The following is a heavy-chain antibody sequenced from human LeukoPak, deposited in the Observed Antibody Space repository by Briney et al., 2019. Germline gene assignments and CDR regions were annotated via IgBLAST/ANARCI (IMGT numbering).Heavy chain of an antibody. CDR3: ARKYGSGSYYSPGPDDY. D-gene: IGHD3-10*01. Sequence: GGSLRLSCAASGFTFSSYSMNWVRQAPGKGLEWVSSISSSSSYIYYADSVKGRFTISRDNAKNSLYLQMNSLRAEDTAVYYCARKYGSGSYYSPGPDDYWGQGTLVTVSS. CDR1: GFTFSSYS. J-gene: IGHJ4*02. CDR2: ISSSSSYI. V-gene: IGHV3-21*01.